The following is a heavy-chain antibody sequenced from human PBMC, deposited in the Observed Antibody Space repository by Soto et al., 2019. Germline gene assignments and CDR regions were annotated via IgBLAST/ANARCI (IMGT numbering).Heavy chain of an antibody. D-gene: IGHD6-19*01. CDR3: VILGRADSSGWYGAFDI. CDR2: ISGSGGST. J-gene: IGHJ3*02. Sequence: GGSLRLSCAASGFTFSSDAMSWVRQAPGKGLEWVSAISGSGGSTYYADSVKGRFNISRDNSKNTLYLQMNSLRAEDTAVYYGVILGRADSSGWYGAFDIWGQGTMVTVSS. CDR1: GFTFSSDA. V-gene: IGHV3-23*01.